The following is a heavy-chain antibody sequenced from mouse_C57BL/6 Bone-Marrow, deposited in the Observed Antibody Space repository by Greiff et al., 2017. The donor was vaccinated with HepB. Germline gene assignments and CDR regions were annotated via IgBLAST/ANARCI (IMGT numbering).Heavy chain of an antibody. V-gene: IGHV1-39*01. J-gene: IGHJ4*01. CDR3: ASSAWEGSSRYTMDY. CDR2: INPNYGTT. D-gene: IGHD1-1*01. Sequence: VQLQQSGPELVKPGASVKISCKASGYSFTDYNMNWVKQSNGKSLEWIGVINPNYGTTSYNQKFKGKATLTVDQSSSTASMQLNGLTSDDSAVYYCASSAWEGSSRYTMDYWGQGTSVTVSS. CDR1: GYSFTDYN.